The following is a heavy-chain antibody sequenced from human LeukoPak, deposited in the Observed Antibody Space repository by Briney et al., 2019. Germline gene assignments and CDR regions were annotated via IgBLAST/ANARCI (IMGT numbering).Heavy chain of an antibody. Sequence: GGSLRLSCAASGFTFSSYGMHWVRQAPGKGLEWVAVISYDGSNKYYADSVKGRFTISRDNSKNTLYLQMNSLRAEDTAVYYCAKDLISTWGQGTLVTVSP. CDR2: ISYDGSNK. J-gene: IGHJ5*02. CDR1: GFTFSSYG. CDR3: AKDLIST. V-gene: IGHV3-30*18. D-gene: IGHD3-16*01.